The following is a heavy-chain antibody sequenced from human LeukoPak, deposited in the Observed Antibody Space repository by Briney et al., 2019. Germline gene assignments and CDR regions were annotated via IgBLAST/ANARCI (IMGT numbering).Heavy chain of an antibody. CDR3: TTDLDH. J-gene: IGHJ4*02. V-gene: IGHV3-15*01. CDR1: GFIFSDVW. Sequence: GGSLRLSCAGSGFIFSDVWMSWVRQAPGKGLEWVARIKTKAEGGTIDYAAPVKGRFIISRDDSEKRLDLQMSSLKSEDTGVYYCTTDLDHWGQGTLVTVSS. CDR2: IKTKAEGGTI.